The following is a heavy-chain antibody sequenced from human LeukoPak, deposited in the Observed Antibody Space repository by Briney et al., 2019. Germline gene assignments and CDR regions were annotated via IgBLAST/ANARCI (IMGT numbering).Heavy chain of an antibody. CDR1: GFTFSRYW. D-gene: IGHD1-26*01. CDR2: IKQDGSEK. V-gene: IGHV3-7*01. J-gene: IGHJ4*02. Sequence: GGSLRLSCAASGFTFSRYWMTWVRQAPGKGLEWVANIKQDGSEKFYADSLKGRHIISRDNAKSSLYLQVNSLTVEDTAVYYCAREWDSGWGGTYFDNWGQGTLVTVSS. CDR3: AREWDSGWGGTYFDN.